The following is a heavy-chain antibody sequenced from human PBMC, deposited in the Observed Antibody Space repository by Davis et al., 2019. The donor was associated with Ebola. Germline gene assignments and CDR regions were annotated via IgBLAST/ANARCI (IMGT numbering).Heavy chain of an antibody. CDR2: MGGGGTTI. J-gene: IGHJ4*02. CDR3: ATEAYLDS. Sequence: PGRSLRLSCEASGTVFFTQNMNWVRQAPGKGLEWIAYMGGGGTTIQYADSVKDRFIVSRDNAKHSLYLQMNSLTAEDTGVYFCATEAYLDSWGQGSQVTVSS. V-gene: IGHV3-48*03. CDR1: GTVFFTQN.